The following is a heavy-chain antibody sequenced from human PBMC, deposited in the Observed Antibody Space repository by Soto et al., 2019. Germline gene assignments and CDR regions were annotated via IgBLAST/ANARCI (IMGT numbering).Heavy chain of an antibody. CDR3: ARERTGTTSMDV. Sequence: QVQLVQSGAEVKRPGASVKVSCKASGYTFTSYDINWVRQATGQGLEWMGWMNPNSGNTGYAQKFRGRVTMTRNTSISTAYMELSSLRSEDTAVYYCARERTGTTSMDVWGQGTTVTVSS. J-gene: IGHJ6*02. CDR1: GYTFTSYD. CDR2: MNPNSGNT. D-gene: IGHD1-1*01. V-gene: IGHV1-8*01.